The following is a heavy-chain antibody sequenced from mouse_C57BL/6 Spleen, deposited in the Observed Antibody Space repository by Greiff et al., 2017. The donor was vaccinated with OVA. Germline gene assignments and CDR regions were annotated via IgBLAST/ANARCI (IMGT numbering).Heavy chain of an antibody. CDR2: IYPGSGST. V-gene: IGHV1-55*01. CDR3: ARWTRSNSPFDY. D-gene: IGHD2-5*01. CDR1: GYTFPSYW. Sequence: QVQLQQPGAELVKPGASVKMSCKASGYTFPSYWITWVKQRPGQGLEWIGDIYPGSGSTNYNEKFKSKATLTVDTSSSTAYMQLSSLTSEDSAVYYCARWTRSNSPFDYWGQGTTLTVSS. J-gene: IGHJ2*01.